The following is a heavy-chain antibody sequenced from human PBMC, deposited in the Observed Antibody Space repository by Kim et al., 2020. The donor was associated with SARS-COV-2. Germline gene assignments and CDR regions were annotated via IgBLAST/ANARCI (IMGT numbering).Heavy chain of an antibody. D-gene: IGHD6-19*01. CDR1: GFTLSSYW. Sequence: GGSLRLSCAASGFTLSSYWMHWVRQGPGKGPVWVSRNNEDGSDISYADSVKGRFTISRDNAKNTLYLQMNSLRVEDTAMYYCTRGAVSGSLDSWGRGTLVIVSS. CDR3: TRGAVSGSLDS. CDR2: NNEDGSDI. V-gene: IGHV3-74*01. J-gene: IGHJ4*02.